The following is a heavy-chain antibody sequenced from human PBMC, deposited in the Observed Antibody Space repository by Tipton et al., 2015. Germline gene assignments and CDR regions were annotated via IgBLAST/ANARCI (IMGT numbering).Heavy chain of an antibody. CDR1: GFTFSNYG. CDR2: IRYDGTNK. CDR3: ERVEVDAYYSGMDV. J-gene: IGHJ6*02. Sequence: SLRLSCAASGFTFSNYGMHWVRQAPGKGLQWVAVIRYDGTNKNHADSVKGRFTISRDNSKNTVYLQMNSLRAEDTAVYYCERVEVDAYYSGMDVWGQGTTVTVSS. V-gene: IGHV3-33*01.